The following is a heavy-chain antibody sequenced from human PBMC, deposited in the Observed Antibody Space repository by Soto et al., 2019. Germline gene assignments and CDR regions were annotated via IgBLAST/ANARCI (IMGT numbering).Heavy chain of an antibody. CDR3: ARDRPGGYYSRHPYYYGMDV. D-gene: IGHD3-3*01. CDR1: GFTFSSYE. Sequence: EVQLVESGGGLVQPGGSLRLSCAASGFTFSSYEMNWVRQAPGKGLEWVSYISSSGSTIYYADSVKGRFTISRDNAKNSLYLQMNRLRAEDTAVYYCARDRPGGYYSRHPYYYGMDVWGQGTTVTVSS. V-gene: IGHV3-48*03. CDR2: ISSSGSTI. J-gene: IGHJ6*02.